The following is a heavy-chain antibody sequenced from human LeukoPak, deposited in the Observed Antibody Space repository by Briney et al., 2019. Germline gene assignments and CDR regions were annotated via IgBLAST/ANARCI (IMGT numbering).Heavy chain of an antibody. Sequence: PGGSLRLSCAASGFTFSSCWMHWVRQAPGKGLVWVSRINSDGSSTSYADSVKGRFTISRDNAKNTLYLQMNSLRAEDTAVYYCARESEMATIVSSYAFDIWGQGTMVTVSS. V-gene: IGHV3-74*01. CDR3: ARESEMATIVSSYAFDI. CDR2: INSDGSST. D-gene: IGHD5-24*01. CDR1: GFTFSSCW. J-gene: IGHJ3*02.